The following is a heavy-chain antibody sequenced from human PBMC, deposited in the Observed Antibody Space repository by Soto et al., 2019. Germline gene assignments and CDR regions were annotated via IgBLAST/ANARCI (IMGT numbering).Heavy chain of an antibody. CDR3: ARSIVVVSWFDP. J-gene: IGHJ5*02. CDR2: IVPILGIA. Sequence: SVKVSCKASGGTFSSYTISWVRQAPGQGLEWMGRIVPILGIANYAQKFQGRVTITADKSTSTAYMELSSLRSEDTAVYYCARSIVVVSWFDPWGQGTLVTVSS. CDR1: GGTFSSYT. V-gene: IGHV1-69*02. D-gene: IGHD2-2*01.